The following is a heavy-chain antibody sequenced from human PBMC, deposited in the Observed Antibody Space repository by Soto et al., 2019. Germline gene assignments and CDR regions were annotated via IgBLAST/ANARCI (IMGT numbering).Heavy chain of an antibody. CDR1: GYSFTSDW. D-gene: IGHD4-4*01. CDR2: IYPGDSDT. V-gene: IGHV5-51*01. Sequence: GESLKISCKGSGYSFTSDWIGWVRQMPGKGLEWMGIIYPGDSDTRYSPSFQGQVTISADKSISTAYLQWSSLKASDTAMYYCATRDYSNYGGYYYYGMDVWGQGTTVTVSS. CDR3: ATRDYSNYGGYYYYGMDV. J-gene: IGHJ6*02.